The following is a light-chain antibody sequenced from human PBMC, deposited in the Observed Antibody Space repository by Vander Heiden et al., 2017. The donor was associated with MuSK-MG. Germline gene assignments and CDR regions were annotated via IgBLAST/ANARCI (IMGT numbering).Light chain of an antibody. CDR3: QSYDSSRSCYVV. Sequence: QSVLPQPPSVSEAPGHSVSISCTGSSANIGAGYDEHWYQQHPGTAPKLLIYGNSNRPSRAADRFSCSKSGSAASLAITGLQAEDEADYYCQSYDSSRSCYVVFGGGTKLTVL. CDR2: GNS. J-gene: IGLJ2*01. V-gene: IGLV1-40*01. CDR1: SANIGAGYD.